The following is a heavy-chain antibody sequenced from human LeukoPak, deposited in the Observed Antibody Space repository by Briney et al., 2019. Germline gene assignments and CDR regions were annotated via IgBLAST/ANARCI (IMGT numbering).Heavy chain of an antibody. D-gene: IGHD6-13*01. V-gene: IGHV3-11*04. CDR2: ISSSGSTI. CDR3: ARGGAAAGSNGWFDP. CDR1: GFTFSDYY. Sequence: PGGSLRLSCAASGFTFSDYYRSWFGQAPGKGREGVSYISSSGSTIYYADSVKGRFTISRDNAKNSLYLQMNSLRAEDTAVYYCARGGAAAGSNGWFDPWGQGTLVTVSS. J-gene: IGHJ5*02.